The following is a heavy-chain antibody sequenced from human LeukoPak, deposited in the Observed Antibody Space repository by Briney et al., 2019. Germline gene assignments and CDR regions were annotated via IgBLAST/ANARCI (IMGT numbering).Heavy chain of an antibody. CDR2: ISSSGSTI. D-gene: IGHD1-1*01. Sequence: PGGSLRLSCAASGFTFSDYYMSWIRQAPGKGLEWVSYISSSGSTIYYADSVKGRFTISRDNSKNTLYLQMNSLRAEDTAVYYCAKDSTGTTSPYYFDYWGQGTLVTVSS. J-gene: IGHJ4*02. CDR3: AKDSTGTTSPYYFDY. V-gene: IGHV3-11*04. CDR1: GFTFSDYY.